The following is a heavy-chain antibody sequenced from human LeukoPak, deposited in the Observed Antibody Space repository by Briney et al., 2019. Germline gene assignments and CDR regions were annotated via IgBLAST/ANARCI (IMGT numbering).Heavy chain of an antibody. Sequence: GGSLRLSCAASGFTVSSNYVSWVRQAPGKGPEWVSVIYSGGSTYYADSLKGRITISRDNAKNTVYLQMNSLRAEDTAVYYCARAPTPKDYYDSSGYYYLGRYFDLWGRGTLVTVSS. D-gene: IGHD3-22*01. J-gene: IGHJ2*01. CDR2: IYSGGST. V-gene: IGHV3-53*01. CDR1: GFTVSSNY. CDR3: ARAPTPKDYYDSSGYYYLGRYFDL.